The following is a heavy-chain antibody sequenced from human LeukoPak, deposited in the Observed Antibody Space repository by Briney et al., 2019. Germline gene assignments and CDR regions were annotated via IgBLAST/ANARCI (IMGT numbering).Heavy chain of an antibody. CDR1: GGTFSSYA. CDR3: AREYSSSSGIVFDP. D-gene: IGHD6-6*01. Sequence: GASVKVSCKASGGTFSSYAISWVRQAPGQGLEWMGGIIPIFGTANYAQKFQGRVTVTADESTSTAYMELSSLRSEDTAVYYCAREYSSSSGIVFDPWGQGTLVTVSS. J-gene: IGHJ5*02. V-gene: IGHV1-69*13. CDR2: IIPIFGTA.